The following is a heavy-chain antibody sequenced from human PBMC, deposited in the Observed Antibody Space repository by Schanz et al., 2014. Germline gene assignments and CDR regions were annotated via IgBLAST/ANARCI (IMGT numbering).Heavy chain of an antibody. Sequence: QAQLVESGAGVVQPGSSLRLSCAASGYTFSSYGMHWVRQAPGKGLEWVTFIRFDGSDKYYADSVKGRFSVSRDNSKITLYLQMISLRADDPAVYYCAKHPLATRRCSEFNLFDPWGHCTLLAVSS. CDR1: GYTFSSYG. J-gene: IGHJ5*02. V-gene: IGHV3-30*02. D-gene: IGHD2-15*01. CDR2: IRFDGSDK. CDR3: AKHPLATRRCSEFNLFDP.